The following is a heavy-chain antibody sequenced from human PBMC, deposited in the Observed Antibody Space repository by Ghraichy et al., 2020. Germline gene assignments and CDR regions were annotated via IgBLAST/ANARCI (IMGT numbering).Heavy chain of an antibody. CDR1: GGSISSSSYY. J-gene: IGHJ6*02. CDR2: IYYSGST. Sequence: SETLSLTCTVSGGSISSSSYYLGWIRQPPGKGLEWIGSIYYSGSTYYNPSLKSRVTISVDTSKNQFSLKLSSVTAADTAVNYCASLSSGWYDDYYYGMDVWGQGTTVTVSS. CDR3: ASLSSGWYDDYYYGMDV. V-gene: IGHV4-39*01. D-gene: IGHD6-19*01.